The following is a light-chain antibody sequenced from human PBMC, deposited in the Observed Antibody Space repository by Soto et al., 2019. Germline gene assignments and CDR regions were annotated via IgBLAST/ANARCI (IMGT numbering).Light chain of an antibody. Sequence: EIVLTQSPATLSLSPGDRATISCRASQSISRYLAWYQQKPGQAPRLLIYDASKRAAGSPARYSASGSGTDFTLTITSLEPEDFAVYYCQQRSNWPASFGGGTKVEIK. CDR3: QQRSNWPAS. CDR2: DAS. J-gene: IGKJ4*01. V-gene: IGKV3-11*01. CDR1: QSISRY.